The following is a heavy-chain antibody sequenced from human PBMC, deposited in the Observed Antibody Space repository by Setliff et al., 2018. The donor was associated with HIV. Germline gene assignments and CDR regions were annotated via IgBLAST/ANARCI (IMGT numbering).Heavy chain of an antibody. Sequence: SVKVSCKTSGGTFSTYVITWVRQAPGQGLEWMGGMLPILGMGDFAQKFQGRVTITADASTGTAYMELSSLTSDDTAVYYCAGSAHSYSYMGYYYHTMDVWGQGTTVTV. D-gene: IGHD4-4*01. CDR2: MLPILGMG. CDR1: GGTFSTYV. V-gene: IGHV1-69*10. J-gene: IGHJ6*02. CDR3: AGSAHSYSYMGYYYHTMDV.